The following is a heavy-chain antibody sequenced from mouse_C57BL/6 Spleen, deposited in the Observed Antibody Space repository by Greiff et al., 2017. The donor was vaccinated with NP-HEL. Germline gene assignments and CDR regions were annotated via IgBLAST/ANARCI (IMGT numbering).Heavy chain of an antibody. CDR3: ASYYGNYRFDY. J-gene: IGHJ2*01. CDR1: GYSFTSYY. CDR2: IYPGSGNT. V-gene: IGHV1-66*01. D-gene: IGHD2-1*01. Sequence: VKLQESGPELVKPGASVKISCKASGYSFTSYYIHWVKQRPGQGLEWIGWIYPGSGNTKYNEKFKGKATLTADTSSSTAYMQLSSLTSEDSAVYYCASYYGNYRFDYWGQGTTLTVSS.